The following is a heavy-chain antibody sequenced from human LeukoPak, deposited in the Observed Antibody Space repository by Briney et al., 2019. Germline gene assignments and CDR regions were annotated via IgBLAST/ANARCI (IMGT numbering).Heavy chain of an antibody. Sequence: PSETLSLTCAVYGGSFSGYYWSWIRQPPGKGLEWIGEINHSGSTNCNPSLRSRVTISVDTSQNQFSLKLSSVTAADTAVYYCARDDYDSSGYYRGYWGQGTLVTVSS. D-gene: IGHD3-22*01. CDR1: GGSFSGYY. CDR3: ARDDYDSSGYYRGY. J-gene: IGHJ4*02. V-gene: IGHV4-34*01. CDR2: INHSGST.